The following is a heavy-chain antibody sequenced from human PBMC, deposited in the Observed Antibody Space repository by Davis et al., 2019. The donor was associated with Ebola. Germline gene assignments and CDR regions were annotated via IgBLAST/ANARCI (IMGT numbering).Heavy chain of an antibody. CDR3: AQAYSSSWYGAFDY. Sequence: SETLSLTCAISGDSVSSNSAAWNWIRQSPSRGLEWLGRTYYRSKWYNDYAVSVKSRITINPDTSKNQFSLQLNSVTPEDTALYYCAQAYSSSWYGAFDYWGQGTLVTVSS. J-gene: IGHJ4*02. D-gene: IGHD6-13*01. V-gene: IGHV6-1*01. CDR1: GDSVSSNSAA. CDR2: TYYRSKWYN.